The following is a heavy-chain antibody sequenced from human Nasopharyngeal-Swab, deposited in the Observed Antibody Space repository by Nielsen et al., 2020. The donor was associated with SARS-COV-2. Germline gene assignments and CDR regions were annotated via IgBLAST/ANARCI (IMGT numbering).Heavy chain of an antibody. CDR3: ARGSVHDYGGSDFDY. CDR2: IYYSGST. CDR1: GGSIGSYS. J-gene: IGHJ4*02. D-gene: IGHD4-23*01. V-gene: IGHV4-59*01. Sequence: SETLSFTCTVSGGSIGSYSWSWIRQPPGKGLEWIGYIYYSGSTNYNPSLKSRVTISVDTSKNQFSLKLSSVTAADTAVYYCARGSVHDYGGSDFDYWGQGTLVTVSS.